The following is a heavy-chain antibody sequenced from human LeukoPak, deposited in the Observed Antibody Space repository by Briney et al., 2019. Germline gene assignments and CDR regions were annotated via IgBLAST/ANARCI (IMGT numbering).Heavy chain of an antibody. Sequence: PGGSLRLSCAASGFTFSSYGMTWVRQAPGKGLEWVSAISGTGGSTYYADSVKGRFTISRDNSKNTLYLQMNSLRAEDTAVYYCARDFGVVISSYYYYYMDVWGKGTTVTVSS. CDR1: GFTFSSYG. CDR3: ARDFGVVISSYYYYYMDV. J-gene: IGHJ6*03. V-gene: IGHV3-23*01. D-gene: IGHD3-3*01. CDR2: ISGTGGST.